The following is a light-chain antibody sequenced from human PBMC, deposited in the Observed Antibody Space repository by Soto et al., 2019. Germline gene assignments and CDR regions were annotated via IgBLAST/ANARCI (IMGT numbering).Light chain of an antibody. CDR2: GAS. Sequence: EIVLTQSSGTLSLSPGERATLSCRASERLSSVYLAWYQQRPGQPPRLLIYGASNRATGIPDRFSGSGSGTDFTLIINRLEPEDVAIYYCQQYGGSPRITFGQGTRLESK. V-gene: IGKV3-20*01. CDR1: ERLSSVY. CDR3: QQYGGSPRIT. J-gene: IGKJ5*01.